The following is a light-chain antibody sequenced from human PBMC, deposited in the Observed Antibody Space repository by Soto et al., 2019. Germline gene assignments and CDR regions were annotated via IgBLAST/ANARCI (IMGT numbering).Light chain of an antibody. CDR2: GAS. J-gene: IGKJ4*01. CDR3: QQYFDVPFT. V-gene: IGKV3-15*01. CDR1: QSVSSN. Sequence: EIVMTQSPATLSVSPGERATLSCRASQSVSSNLAWYQQKPGQAPRLLIYGASTRAPGFPARFSGSGSGTDFTLTISSLEAEDVAFYWCQQYFDVPFTFGGGTKVDIK.